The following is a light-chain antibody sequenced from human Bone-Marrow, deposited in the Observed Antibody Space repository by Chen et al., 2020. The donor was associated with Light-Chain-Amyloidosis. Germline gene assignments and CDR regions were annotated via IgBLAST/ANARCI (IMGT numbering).Light chain of an antibody. CDR2: EDD. CDR3: QSYQGSSQGV. J-gene: IGLJ3*02. V-gene: IGLV6-57*01. Sequence: NFMLTQPHSVSESPGKTVIISCTRSSGSIATNYVQWYQQRPGSSPTTVIYEDDQRPSGVPDRLSGSIDRSSNSASLTISGLKTDDEADYYCQSYQGSSQGVFGGGTKLTVL. CDR1: SGSIATNY.